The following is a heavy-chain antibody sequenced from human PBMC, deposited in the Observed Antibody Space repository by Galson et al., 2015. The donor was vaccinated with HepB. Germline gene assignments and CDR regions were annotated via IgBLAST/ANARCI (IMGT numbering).Heavy chain of an antibody. J-gene: IGHJ6*02. V-gene: IGHV3-53*01. CDR2: IYSGGST. Sequence: SLRLSCAASGFTVSSNYMSWVRQAPGKGLEWVSVIYSGGSTYYADSVKGRFTISRDNSKNTLYLQMNSLRAEDTAVYYCARDLDYGDLNRYYYYYGMDVWGQGTTVTVSS. CDR3: ARDLDYGDLNRYYYYYGMDV. D-gene: IGHD4-17*01. CDR1: GFTVSSNY.